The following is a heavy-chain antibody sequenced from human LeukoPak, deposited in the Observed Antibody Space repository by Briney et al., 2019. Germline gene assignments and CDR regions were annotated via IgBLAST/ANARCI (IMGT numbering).Heavy chain of an antibody. Sequence: GGSLRLSCAASGFTFSSYSMNWVRQAPGKGLEWVSSISSSSSYIYYADSVKGRFTISRDNAKNSLYLQMNSLRAEDTAVYYCARDHYDSSGYYYFDYWGQGTLDTVSS. CDR1: GFTFSSYS. D-gene: IGHD3-22*01. V-gene: IGHV3-21*01. J-gene: IGHJ4*02. CDR2: ISSSSSYI. CDR3: ARDHYDSSGYYYFDY.